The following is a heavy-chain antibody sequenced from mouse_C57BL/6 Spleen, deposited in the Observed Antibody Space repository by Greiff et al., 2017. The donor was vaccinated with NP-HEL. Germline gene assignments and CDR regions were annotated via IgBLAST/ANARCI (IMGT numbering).Heavy chain of an antibody. CDR1: GFTFSDYG. V-gene: IGHV5-17*01. J-gene: IGHJ4*01. CDR2: ISSGSSTI. Sequence: DVMLVESGGGLVKPGGSLKLSCAASGFTFSDYGMHWVRQAPEKGLEWVAYISSGSSTIYYADKVKGRFTISRDNAKNTLFLQMTSLRSEDTAMYYCARCSSPRAMDYWGQGTSVTVSS. CDR3: ARCSSPRAMDY. D-gene: IGHD1-1*01.